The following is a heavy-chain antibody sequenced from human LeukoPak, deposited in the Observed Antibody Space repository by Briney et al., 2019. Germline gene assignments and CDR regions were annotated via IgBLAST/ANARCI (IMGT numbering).Heavy chain of an antibody. V-gene: IGHV3-53*01. D-gene: IGHD5-24*01. CDR2: IYGGGST. CDR1: GFTVSNNY. J-gene: IGHJ6*03. CDR3: ARDRSDGNYYMVV. Sequence: GGSLRLSCAASGFTVSNNYMTWVRQAQRKGLEWVSVIYGGGSTSYADSVKGRFTISRDNSKNTLYLQMNSLRADDTAVYYCARDRSDGNYYMVVWGKGTTVIVSS.